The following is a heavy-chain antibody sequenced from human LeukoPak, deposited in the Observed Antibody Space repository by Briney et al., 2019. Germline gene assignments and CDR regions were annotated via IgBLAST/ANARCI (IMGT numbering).Heavy chain of an antibody. V-gene: IGHV1-8*03. D-gene: IGHD3-10*01. CDR1: GYTFTSYD. J-gene: IGHJ5*02. CDR2: MNPNSGNT. Sequence: RRASVTVSCKASGYTFTSYDINWVRRAPGQGLEWMGWMNPNSGNTGYAQKFQGRVTITRNTSISTAYMELSSLRSEDTAVYYCARGNAVILWFGELDGFDPWGQGTLVTVSS. CDR3: ARGNAVILWFGELDGFDP.